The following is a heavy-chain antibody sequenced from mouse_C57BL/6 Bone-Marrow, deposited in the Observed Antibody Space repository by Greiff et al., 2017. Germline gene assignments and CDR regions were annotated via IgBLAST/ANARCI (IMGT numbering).Heavy chain of an antibody. J-gene: IGHJ3*01. D-gene: IGHD1-1*01. CDR1: GYAFTNYW. CDR2: IDPGSGGT. CDR3: AGSDGYYYGSFAY. Sequence: QVQLKESGAELVRPGTSVKVSCKASGYAFTNYWIEWVKQRPGQGLEWIGVIDPGSGGTNYNEKFKGKATLTADKSSSTAYMQLSSLTSEDSAVYFCAGSDGYYYGSFAYWGQGTRVTVSA. V-gene: IGHV1-54*01.